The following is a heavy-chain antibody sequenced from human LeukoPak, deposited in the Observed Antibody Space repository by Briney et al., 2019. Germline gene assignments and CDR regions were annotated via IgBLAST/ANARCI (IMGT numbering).Heavy chain of an antibody. CDR2: IQYDGNKT. CDR3: ARVLWNGDYPRFDY. Sequence: PGGSLRLSCAASGFIFSNYGMHWVRQSPGKGLEWVTFIQYDGNKTYYADSVKGRFTISRDNAKNSLYLQMNSLRDEDTAVYYCARVLWNGDYPRFDYWGQGTLVTVSS. J-gene: IGHJ4*02. V-gene: IGHV3-30*02. CDR1: GFIFSNYG. D-gene: IGHD4-17*01.